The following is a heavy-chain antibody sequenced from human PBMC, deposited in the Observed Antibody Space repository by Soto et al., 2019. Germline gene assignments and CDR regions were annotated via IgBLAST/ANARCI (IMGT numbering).Heavy chain of an antibody. D-gene: IGHD1-26*01. CDR2: INHSGST. CDR1: GGSFSGYY. Sequence: QVQLQQWGAGLLKPSETLSLTCAVYGGSFSGYYWSWIRQPPGKGLEWIGEINHSGSTNYNPSLKSRVTISVDTSKNQFSLKLSCVTAADTAVYYCARESRHSFSSYRHPYYYYYMDVWGKGTTVTVSS. V-gene: IGHV4-34*01. CDR3: ARESRHSFSSYRHPYYYYYMDV. J-gene: IGHJ6*03.